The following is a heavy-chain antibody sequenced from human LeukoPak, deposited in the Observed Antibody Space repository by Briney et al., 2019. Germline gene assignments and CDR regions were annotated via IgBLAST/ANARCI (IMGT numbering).Heavy chain of an antibody. V-gene: IGHV4-34*01. CDR1: GGSFSGYY. Sequence: SETLSLTCAVYGGSFSGYYWSWIRQPPGKGLEWIGEINYSGSTNYNPSLKSRVTISVDTSKNQFSLKLSSVTAADTAGYYCAKGGKRYYYGSGGTFDPWGQGTLVTVSS. J-gene: IGHJ5*02. CDR2: INYSGST. CDR3: AKGGKRYYYGSGGTFDP. D-gene: IGHD3-10*01.